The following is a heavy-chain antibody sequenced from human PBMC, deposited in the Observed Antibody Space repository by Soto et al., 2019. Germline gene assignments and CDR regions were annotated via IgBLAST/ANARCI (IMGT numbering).Heavy chain of an antibody. D-gene: IGHD2-21*02. V-gene: IGHV4-39*01. CDR2: VYDTGTT. CDR3: SSAVLNDSRARRAFDY. J-gene: IGHJ4*02. Sequence: PSETLSLTCTVSGGSIRRSGYYWGWIRQPPGGGLEWIGSVYDTGTTSYNPSLKGRVTVFADTSKNQFSLKVNSVTAADTAIYYSSSAVLNDSRARRAFDYWGQGTLVTVSS. CDR1: GGSIRRSGYY.